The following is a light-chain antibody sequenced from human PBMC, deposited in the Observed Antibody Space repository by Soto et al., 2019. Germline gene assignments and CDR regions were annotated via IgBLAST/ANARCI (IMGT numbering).Light chain of an antibody. V-gene: IGKV3-15*01. J-gene: IGKJ5*01. CDR2: GAS. Sequence: DIGLTQSQATLSLSAVQRDTLSCRASQSIGLAIAWYQHKPGQAPRLLIYGASTTATDVPPRFSGSGSGTEFTLTISYLQSEDFAVYYCQQYNDWPRPFVQGTRLEIK. CDR3: QQYNDWPRP. CDR1: QSIGLA.